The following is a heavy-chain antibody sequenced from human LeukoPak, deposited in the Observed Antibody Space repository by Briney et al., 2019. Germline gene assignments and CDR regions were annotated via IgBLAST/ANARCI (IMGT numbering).Heavy chain of an antibody. CDR1: GFTFSNYG. CDR3: ARLGSRWSFDY. D-gene: IGHD6-13*01. J-gene: IGHJ4*02. Sequence: GRSLRLSCAASGFTFSNYGMYWVRQAPGKGLEWVAVIFYDGSNKNYADSVKGRFTISRDNSQNTLCLEMNSLNAEDTAFYYCARLGSRWSFDYWGQGTLVTVSS. V-gene: IGHV3-33*01. CDR2: IFYDGSNK.